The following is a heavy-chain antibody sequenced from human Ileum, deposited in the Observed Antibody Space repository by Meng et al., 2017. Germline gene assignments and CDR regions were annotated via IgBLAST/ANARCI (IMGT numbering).Heavy chain of an antibody. CDR3: AIITAGGA. D-gene: IGHD1-20*01. V-gene: IGHV1-2*06. J-gene: IGHJ5*02. Sequence: QVHLVQSGAEVKKPGASVKVSCKAYGYTFTGYHMHWVRQAPGQGLEWMGRINPNSGGTIYAQKFQGRVTMTRDTSISTGYMELSRLRSDDTAVYYCAIITAGGAWGQGTLVTVSS. CDR2: INPNSGGT. CDR1: GYTFTGYH.